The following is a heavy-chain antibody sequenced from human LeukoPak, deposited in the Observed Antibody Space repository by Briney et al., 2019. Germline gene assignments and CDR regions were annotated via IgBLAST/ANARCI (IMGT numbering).Heavy chain of an antibody. CDR1: GYTFTSYG. Sequence: ASVKVSCKASGYTFTSYGISWVRQAPGQGLEWMGWISAYNGNTNYAQKLQGRVTMTTDTSTSTAYMELRSLRSDDTAVYYCASGSGSYWKHYFDYWGQGTLVTVSS. V-gene: IGHV1-18*01. CDR3: ASGSGSYWKHYFDY. CDR2: ISAYNGNT. J-gene: IGHJ4*02. D-gene: IGHD3-10*01.